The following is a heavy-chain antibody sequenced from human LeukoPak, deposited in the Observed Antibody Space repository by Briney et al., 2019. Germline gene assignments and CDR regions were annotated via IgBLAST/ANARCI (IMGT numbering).Heavy chain of an antibody. Sequence: GGSLRLSCAASGFTFSSYAMTWVRQAPGKGLEWVSGINGSGGRTYYAVSVKGRFTISRDNSKNTLYLQMNSLRAEDTAVYYCAKDGSSSWYFGWFDPWGQGTLVTVSS. J-gene: IGHJ5*02. CDR3: AKDGSSSWYFGWFDP. CDR2: INGSGGRT. V-gene: IGHV3-23*01. D-gene: IGHD6-13*01. CDR1: GFTFSSYA.